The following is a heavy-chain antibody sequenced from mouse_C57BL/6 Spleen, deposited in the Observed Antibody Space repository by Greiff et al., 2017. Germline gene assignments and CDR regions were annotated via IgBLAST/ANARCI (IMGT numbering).Heavy chain of an antibody. V-gene: IGHV7-3*01. CDR3: ARYYNRSSFDY. D-gene: IGHD1-1*01. CDR2: IRNTANGYTT. J-gene: IGHJ2*01. CDR1: GFTFTDYY. Sequence: EVQVVESGGGLVQPGGSLSLSCAASGFTFTDYYMSWVSQPPGKALEWLGFIRNTANGYTTEYSVSVKGLFTISSDNSQSILYLQMNALRAEDSDTYYCARYYNRSSFDYWGQGTTLTVSS.